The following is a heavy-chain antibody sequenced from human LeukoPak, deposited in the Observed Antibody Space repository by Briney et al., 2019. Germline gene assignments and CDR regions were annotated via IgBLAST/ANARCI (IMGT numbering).Heavy chain of an antibody. J-gene: IGHJ4*02. CDR1: GLAFSAYK. D-gene: IGHD2-15*01. CDR3: VVGGSPGY. Sequence: GGSLRLSCAASGLAFSAYKMHWVRQAPRKGLVWVSCISTDGYTTDYADFVQGRFTASRDNTKNTWSLEMNSLRAEDTAVYYCVVGGSPGYWGQGTLVTVSS. V-gene: IGHV3-74*01. CDR2: ISTDGYTT.